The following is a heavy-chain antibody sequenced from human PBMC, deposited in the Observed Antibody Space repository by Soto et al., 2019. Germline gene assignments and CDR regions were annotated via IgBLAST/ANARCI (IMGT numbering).Heavy chain of an antibody. CDR1: RFTFSSYA. J-gene: IGHJ4*02. D-gene: IGHD3-22*01. V-gene: IGHV3-23*01. CDR2: ISGSGGST. CDR3: AKSSRTYYYDSSGYYYFDY. Sequence: EVQLLESGGGLVQPGGSLRLSCAASRFTFSSYAMSWVRQAPGKGLEWVSAISGSGGSTYYADSVKGRFTISRDNSKNTLYLQMNSLRAEDTAVYYCAKSSRTYYYDSSGYYYFDYWGQGTLVTVSS.